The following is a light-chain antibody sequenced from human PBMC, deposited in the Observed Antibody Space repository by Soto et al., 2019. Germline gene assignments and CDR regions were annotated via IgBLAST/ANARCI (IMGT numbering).Light chain of an antibody. CDR3: SSYTSSSTWV. Sequence: QSALTQPASVSGSPGQSITISCIGTSSDVGGYDYVSWYQQHPGKAPKLMIYEVSHRPSGVSNRFSGSKSDNTASLTISGLQAEDEADYYCSSYTSSSTWVFGGGTKLTVL. V-gene: IGLV2-14*01. CDR2: EVS. J-gene: IGLJ3*02. CDR1: SSDVGGYDY.